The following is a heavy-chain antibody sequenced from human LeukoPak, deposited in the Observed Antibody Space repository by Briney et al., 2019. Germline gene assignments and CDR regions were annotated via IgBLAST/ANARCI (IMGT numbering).Heavy chain of an antibody. D-gene: IGHD2-15*01. J-gene: IGHJ4*02. CDR3: ARDRCSCGSCYFDY. CDR1: GFTFSRYT. CDR2: ISYDGSNK. Sequence: PGGSLRLSRAGSGFTFSRYTMHCVRQAPGKGLEWVAVISYDGSNKYYADSVKGRFTISRDNSKNTLYLQMNSLRAEDTAVYYCARDRCSCGSCYFDYWGQGTLVTVSS. V-gene: IGHV3-30*04.